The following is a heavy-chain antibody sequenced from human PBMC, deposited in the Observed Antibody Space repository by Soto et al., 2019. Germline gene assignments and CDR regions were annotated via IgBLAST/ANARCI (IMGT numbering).Heavy chain of an antibody. CDR1: TFSVSSSRYY. V-gene: IGHV4-39*01. Sequence: QLQLQESGPGLVKSSETLSLTCTVSTFSVSSSRYYWAWIRQPPGKGLEWIGNIYSSGRTSYSPSLKSRVTISVDTSKNQFSLELTSVSAADTAIYYCVRHLDYDVLSGPWFDPWGQGSLVIVSS. CDR2: IYSSGRT. CDR3: VRHLDYDVLSGPWFDP. D-gene: IGHD3-3*01. J-gene: IGHJ5*02.